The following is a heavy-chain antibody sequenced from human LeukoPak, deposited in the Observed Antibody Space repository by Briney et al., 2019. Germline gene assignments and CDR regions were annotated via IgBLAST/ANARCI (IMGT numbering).Heavy chain of an antibody. V-gene: IGHV5-51*01. CDR3: ARLSHGSDY. CDR2: IYPGDSNT. CDR1: GYSFTSYW. J-gene: IGHJ4*02. Sequence: GESLKISCKGSGYSFTSYWIGWVRRMPGKGLEWMGIIYPGDSNTRYSTSFQGQVTISADKSINTASLQWSSLKASDTAMYYCARLSHGSDYWGQGTLVTVSS.